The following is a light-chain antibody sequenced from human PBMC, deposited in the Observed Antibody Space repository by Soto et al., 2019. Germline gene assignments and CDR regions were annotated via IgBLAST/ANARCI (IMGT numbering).Light chain of an antibody. CDR2: GAS. V-gene: IGKV3-15*01. Sequence: EIVMTQSPATLSVSPGERVTLSCRASQSVRSNLAWYQQKPGQVPRVLIYGASTRAIGIPDRLSGSGSGTDITLNINSQQSEDFEVYYCRHYNNLWAFGEGTNVEIK. CDR1: QSVRSN. CDR3: RHYNNLWA. J-gene: IGKJ4*01.